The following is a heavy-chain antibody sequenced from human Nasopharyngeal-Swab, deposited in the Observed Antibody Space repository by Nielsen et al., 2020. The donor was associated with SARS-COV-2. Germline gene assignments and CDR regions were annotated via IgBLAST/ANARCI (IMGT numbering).Heavy chain of an antibody. CDR1: GFTFSSYA. V-gene: IGHV3-64*01. CDR2: ISSNGGST. Sequence: GESLKIFCAASGFTFSSYAMYWVRQAPGKGLEYVSAISSNGGSTYYAHSVKGRFTISRDNSKNTLFLQMGSLRADDMAVYYCARDGYFGSGSYPNTDYYYYGMDVWGQGTTVTVSS. J-gene: IGHJ6*02. CDR3: ARDGYFGSGSYPNTDYYYYGMDV. D-gene: IGHD3-10*01.